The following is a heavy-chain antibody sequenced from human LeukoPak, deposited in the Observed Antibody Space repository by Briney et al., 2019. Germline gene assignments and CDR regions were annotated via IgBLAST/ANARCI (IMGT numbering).Heavy chain of an antibody. V-gene: IGHV3-23*01. CDR2: INDNGGGT. J-gene: IGHJ4*02. CDR1: GFIFSRYA. CDR3: AKKLGSSPGDFFVY. Sequence: GGSLRLSCAASGFIFSRYAMSWVRQAPGKGLEWVSDINDNGGGTFYADSVKGRFTVSRDNSKNTLYMQMNSLRGGDTAVYYCAKKLGSSPGDFFVYWGQGTLVTVSS. D-gene: IGHD6-6*01.